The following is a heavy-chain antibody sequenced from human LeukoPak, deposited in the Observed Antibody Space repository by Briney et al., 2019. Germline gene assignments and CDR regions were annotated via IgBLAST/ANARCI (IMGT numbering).Heavy chain of an antibody. V-gene: IGHV3-33*06. D-gene: IGHD3-10*01. CDR2: IWYDGSNK. CDR3: AKEGRGDYFDY. CDR1: GFTFSSYG. Sequence: GRSLRLSCAASGFTFSSYGMHWVRQAPGKGLEWVAVIWYDGSNKYYADSVKGRFTISRDNSKNTLYLQMNSLRAGDTAVYYCAKEGRGDYFDYWGQGTLVTVSS. J-gene: IGHJ4*02.